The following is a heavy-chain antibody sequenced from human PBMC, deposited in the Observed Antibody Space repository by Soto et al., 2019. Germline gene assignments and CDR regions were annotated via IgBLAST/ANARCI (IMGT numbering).Heavy chain of an antibody. V-gene: IGHV1-69*02. Sequence: SVKVSCKASGGTFSSYTISWVRQAPGQGLEWMGRIIPILGIANYAQKFQGRVTITADKSTSTAYMELSSLRSEDTAVYYCAMLAAAGNGQGDYWGQGTLVTVS. CDR3: AMLAAAGNGQGDY. J-gene: IGHJ4*02. CDR1: GGTFSSYT. D-gene: IGHD6-13*01. CDR2: IIPILGIA.